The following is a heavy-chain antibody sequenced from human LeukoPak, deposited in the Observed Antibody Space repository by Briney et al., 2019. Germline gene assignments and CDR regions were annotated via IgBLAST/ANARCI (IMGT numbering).Heavy chain of an antibody. Sequence: SETLSLTCTVSGGSINSGSYCWSWIRQSAGKGVEWIGHIHISGSTNYNPSLKSRVTISVDTSKNQFSLKLSSVTAADTAVYYCARVPRRSTDVRVDAFDIWGHGTMVTVSS. V-gene: IGHV4-61*09. CDR2: IHISGST. D-gene: IGHD6-6*01. J-gene: IGHJ3*02. CDR3: ARVPRRSTDVRVDAFDI. CDR1: GGSINSGSYC.